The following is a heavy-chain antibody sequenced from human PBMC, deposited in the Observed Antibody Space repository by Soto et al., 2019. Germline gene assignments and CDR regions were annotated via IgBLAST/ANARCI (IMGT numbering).Heavy chain of an antibody. J-gene: IGHJ4*02. CDR3: ASSLRGYCSGGSCYSGDY. CDR2: IWYDGSNK. D-gene: IGHD2-15*01. V-gene: IGHV3-33*01. CDR1: GFTFSGYG. Sequence: GGSLRLSCAASGFTFSGYGMHWVRQAPGKGLEWVAVIWYDGSNKYYADSVKGRFTISRDNSKNTLYLQMNSLRAEDTAVYYCASSLRGYCSGGSCYSGDYWRQGTLVTVSS.